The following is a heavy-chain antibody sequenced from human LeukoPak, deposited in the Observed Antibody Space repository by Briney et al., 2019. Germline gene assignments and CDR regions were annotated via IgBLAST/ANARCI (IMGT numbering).Heavy chain of an antibody. CDR2: IYYSGST. J-gene: IGHJ5*02. Sequence: SETLSLTCTVSGGSISSYYWSWIRQPPGKGLEWIGYIYYSGSTNYNPSLKSRVTISVDTSKNQFSLKLSSVTAADTAVYYCARDNTGGIVGATAFDPWGQGTLDTVSS. V-gene: IGHV4-59*01. CDR3: ARDNTGGIVGATAFDP. CDR1: GGSISSYY. D-gene: IGHD1-26*01.